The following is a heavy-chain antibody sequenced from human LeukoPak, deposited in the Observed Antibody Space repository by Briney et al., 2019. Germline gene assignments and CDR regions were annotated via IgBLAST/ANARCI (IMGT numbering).Heavy chain of an antibody. D-gene: IGHD1-14*01. CDR1: GVPISLWH. V-gene: IGHV4-4*07. J-gene: IGHJ4*02. Sequence: SETLSLTCSVSGVPISLWHWNWIRHTAGKGLEWIGRIIPSGITYFNPSLESRVTMSLDTSNNQLSLRLTSVTAADTAIYYCATGHGVFDYWGQGTLVTVSS. CDR2: IIPSGIT. CDR3: ATGHGVFDY.